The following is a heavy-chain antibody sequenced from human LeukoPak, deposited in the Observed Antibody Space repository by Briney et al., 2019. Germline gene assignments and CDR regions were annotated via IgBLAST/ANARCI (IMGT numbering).Heavy chain of an antibody. Sequence: PSETLSLTCTVSGGSINSYYWIWIRQPAGKGLEWIGHIQTSGSTKYNPSLKSRVTMSIDTSKNQFSLNLYSVTAADTAVYYCATNYAAMCACDSWGQGTLVTVSS. CDR1: GGSINSYY. V-gene: IGHV4-4*07. CDR2: IQTSGST. CDR3: ATNYAAMCACDS. J-gene: IGHJ4*02. D-gene: IGHD3-16*01.